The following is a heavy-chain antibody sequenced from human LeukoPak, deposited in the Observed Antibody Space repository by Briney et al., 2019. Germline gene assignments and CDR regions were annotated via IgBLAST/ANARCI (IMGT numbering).Heavy chain of an antibody. Sequence: PGGSLRLSCAASGFTFSSYSMNWVRQAPGKGLGWVSSISSSSSYIYYADSVKGRFTISRDNAKNSLYPQMNSLRAEDTAVYYCAREVVAASFDYWGQGTLVTVSS. J-gene: IGHJ4*02. CDR3: AREVVAASFDY. V-gene: IGHV3-21*01. CDR1: GFTFSSYS. D-gene: IGHD2-15*01. CDR2: ISSSSSYI.